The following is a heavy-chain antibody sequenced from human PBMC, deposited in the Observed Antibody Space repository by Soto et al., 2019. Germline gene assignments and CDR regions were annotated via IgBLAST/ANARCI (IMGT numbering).Heavy chain of an antibody. Sequence: PGGSLRLSCAASGFTFSSYAMSWVRRAPGKGLEWVSAISGSGGSTYYADSVKGRFTISRDNSKNTLYLQMNSLRAEDTAVYYCAKVPYSSSWYTCYFDYWGQGTLVTVSS. D-gene: IGHD6-13*01. CDR3: AKVPYSSSWYTCYFDY. V-gene: IGHV3-23*01. CDR2: ISGSGGST. CDR1: GFTFSSYA. J-gene: IGHJ4*02.